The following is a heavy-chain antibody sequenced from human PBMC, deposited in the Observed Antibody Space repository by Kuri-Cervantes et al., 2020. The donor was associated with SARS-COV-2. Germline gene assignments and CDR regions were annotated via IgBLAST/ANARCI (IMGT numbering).Heavy chain of an antibody. CDR2: MKEDGNEK. J-gene: IGHJ6*02. D-gene: IGHD6-13*01. Sequence: GESLKISCEASGFTFSSYGMSWVRQAPGKGLEWVANMKEDGNEKNYVDSVKGRFTIYRDNAKSSLYLQMNSLRAEDTAVYYCARDVTGYSSSWYGYYYYGMDVWGQGTTVTVSS. CDR3: ARDVTGYSSSWYGYYYYGMDV. V-gene: IGHV3-7*01. CDR1: GFTFSSYG.